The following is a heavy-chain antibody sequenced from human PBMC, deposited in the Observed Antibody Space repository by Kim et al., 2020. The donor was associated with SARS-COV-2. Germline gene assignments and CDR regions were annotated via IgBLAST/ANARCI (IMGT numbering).Heavy chain of an antibody. Sequence: GGSLRLSCAASGFTFSSYAMTWVRQAPGKGLEWVSTISASGGSTYYADSVKGRFTISRDNSKNTLYLQMNSLRAEDTALYYCAKEVALLYVSAPFDYWGQGTLVTVSS. CDR2: ISASGGST. D-gene: IGHD3-10*01. J-gene: IGHJ4*02. V-gene: IGHV3-23*01. CDR3: AKEVALLYVSAPFDY. CDR1: GFTFSSYA.